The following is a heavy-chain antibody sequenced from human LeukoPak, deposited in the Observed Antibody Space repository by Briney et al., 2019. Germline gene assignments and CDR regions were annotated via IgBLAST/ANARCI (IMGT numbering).Heavy chain of an antibody. J-gene: IGHJ4*02. CDR3: ARGGYCSSTSCQPFDFDY. CDR1: GGSFSGYY. Sequence: SSETLSLTCAVYGGSFSGYYWSWMRQPPGKGLEWIGEINHSGSTNYNPSLKSRVTISVDTSKNQFSLKLSSVTAADTAVYYCARGGYCSSTSCQPFDFDYWGQGTLVTVCS. D-gene: IGHD2-2*01. V-gene: IGHV4-34*01. CDR2: INHSGST.